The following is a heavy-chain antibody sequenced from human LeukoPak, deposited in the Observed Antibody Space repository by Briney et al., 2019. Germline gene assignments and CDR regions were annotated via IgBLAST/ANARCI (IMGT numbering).Heavy chain of an antibody. CDR3: ASLETPDSSSDY. D-gene: IGHD6-6*01. J-gene: IGHJ4*02. CDR1: GYTFTSYY. V-gene: IGHV1-46*01. CDR2: INPSGGST. Sequence: ASVSVSCKASGYTFTSYYMHWVRQAPGQGLEWMGIINPSGGSTSYAQKFQGRVTMTRDTSTSTVYMELSSLRSEDTAVYYCASLETPDSSSDYWGQGTLVTVSS.